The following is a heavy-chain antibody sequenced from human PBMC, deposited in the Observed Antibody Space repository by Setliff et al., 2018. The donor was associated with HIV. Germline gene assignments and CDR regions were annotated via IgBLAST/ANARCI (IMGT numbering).Heavy chain of an antibody. V-gene: IGHV4-4*09. D-gene: IGHD2-21*02. CDR2: IHSSGST. CDR3: ATLDPSGGNFLAY. Sequence: SETLSLTCTISGGSISSYYWSWIRQPPGKGLEWIGNIHSSGSTNYNPSLKSRVTITVDTSKNQFSLHLTSVTAADTAVYYCATLDPSGGNFLAYWGQGTLVTVSS. J-gene: IGHJ4*02. CDR1: GGSISSYY.